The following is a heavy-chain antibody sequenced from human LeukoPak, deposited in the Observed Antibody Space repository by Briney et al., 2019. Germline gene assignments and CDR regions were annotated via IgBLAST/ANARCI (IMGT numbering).Heavy chain of an antibody. CDR1: GFTFSSYW. D-gene: IGHD6-13*01. Sequence: GGSLRLSCAASGFTFSSYWMSWVRQAPGKGLEWVANIKQDGSEKYYVDSVKGRFTISRDNAKNSLYLQMNSLRAEDTALYYCAKDLYSSSWYCAFDIWGQGTMVTVSS. J-gene: IGHJ3*02. CDR2: IKQDGSEK. CDR3: AKDLYSSSWYCAFDI. V-gene: IGHV3-7*03.